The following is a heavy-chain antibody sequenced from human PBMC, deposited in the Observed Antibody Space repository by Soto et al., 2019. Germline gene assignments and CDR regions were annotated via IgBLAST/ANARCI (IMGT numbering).Heavy chain of an antibody. D-gene: IGHD1-1*01. CDR3: ARNGIGGTFFLRDMANSENDTLATLDS. CDR2: IWFDGSNK. J-gene: IGHJ5*01. Sequence: QAPGKGLECVAVIWFDGSNKYYADSVKGRFTISRDNSKNMLYLPMTSLRVEEKAVYYCARNGIGGTFFLRDMANSENDTLATLDS. V-gene: IGHV3-33*01.